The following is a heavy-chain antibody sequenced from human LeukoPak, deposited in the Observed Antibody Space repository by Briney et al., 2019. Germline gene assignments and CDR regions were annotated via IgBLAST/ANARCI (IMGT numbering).Heavy chain of an antibody. V-gene: IGHV3-21*01. Sequence: PGGSLRLSCAASGFSFSGHDMNWVRQAPGKGLEWVSSISFSSTYIYYADSVRGRFTISRDNAKNSLYLQMNSLRVEDTAVYYCARADCSSSTCYLRRSWFDPWGQGTLVTVSP. J-gene: IGHJ5*02. D-gene: IGHD2-2*01. CDR1: GFSFSGHD. CDR2: ISFSSTYI. CDR3: ARADCSSSTCYLRRSWFDP.